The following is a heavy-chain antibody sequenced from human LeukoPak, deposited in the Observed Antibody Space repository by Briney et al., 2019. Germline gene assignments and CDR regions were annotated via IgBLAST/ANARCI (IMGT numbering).Heavy chain of an antibody. J-gene: IGHJ5*02. V-gene: IGHV3-30*04. CDR2: ISYDGSNK. D-gene: IGHD3-10*01. CDR1: GFTFSSYA. Sequence: GGSLRLSCAASGFTFSSYAMHWVRQAPGKGLEWVTIISYDGSNKYYADSVKGRFTISRDNSKNTLYLQMNSLRSDDTAVYYCARDPNYYGSGPNNWFDPWGQGTLVTVSS. CDR3: ARDPNYYGSGPNNWFDP.